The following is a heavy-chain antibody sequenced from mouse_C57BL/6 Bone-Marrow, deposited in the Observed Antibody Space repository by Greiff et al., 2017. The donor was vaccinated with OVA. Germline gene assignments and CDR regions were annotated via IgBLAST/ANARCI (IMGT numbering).Heavy chain of an antibody. D-gene: IGHD1-1*01. CDR3: ASHYYGSRYYFDY. J-gene: IGHJ2*01. CDR1: GFTFSSYG. V-gene: IGHV5-6*01. CDR2: ISSGGSYT. Sequence: EVHLVESGGDLVKPGGSLKLSCAASGFTFSSYGMSWVRQTPDKRLEWVATISSGGSYTYYPDSVKGRFTISRDNAKNTLYLQMSSLKSEDTAMYYCASHYYGSRYYFDYWGQGTTLTVSS.